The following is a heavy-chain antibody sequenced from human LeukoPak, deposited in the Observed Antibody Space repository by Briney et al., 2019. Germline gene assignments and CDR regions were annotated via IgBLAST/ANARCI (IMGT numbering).Heavy chain of an antibody. Sequence: SETLSLTCAVYGGSFSGYYWSWIRQPPGKGLEWIGEINHSGSTNYNPSLKSRVTISVDTSKNQFSLKLSSVTAADTAVYHCARHCCSGPAKRVFDIWGQGTMVTVSS. CDR3: ARHCCSGPAKRVFDI. V-gene: IGHV4-34*01. J-gene: IGHJ3*02. D-gene: IGHD2-15*01. CDR2: INHSGST. CDR1: GGSFSGYY.